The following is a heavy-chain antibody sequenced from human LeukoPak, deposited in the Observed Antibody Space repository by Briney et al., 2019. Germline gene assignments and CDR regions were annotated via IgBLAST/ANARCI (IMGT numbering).Heavy chain of an antibody. CDR3: ARSGRKWELLYSFDN. J-gene: IGHJ4*02. V-gene: IGHV4-39*01. Sequence: SETLSLTCTVSGDSISSSGYFWGWIRQPPGKGLEWIGSISYSGNNYHNPSLKSRVTISVDTSKNQFSLRLNSVTAADRAVYFCARSGRKWELLYSFDNWGQGTLVTVSS. CDR1: GDSISSSGYF. D-gene: IGHD1-26*01. CDR2: ISYSGNN.